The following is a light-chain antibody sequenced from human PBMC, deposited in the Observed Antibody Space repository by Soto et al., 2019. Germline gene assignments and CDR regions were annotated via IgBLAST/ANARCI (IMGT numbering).Light chain of an antibody. CDR3: PSYKDSNTYV. V-gene: IGLV2-14*01. CDR1: SSDTGTYNS. CDR2: EVT. J-gene: IGLJ1*01. Sequence: QSVLTQPASVSGSPGQSITISCAGTSSDTGTYNSVSWYQQHPGKAPKLILFEVTNRPSGVSTRFSGSKSGNTASLTISGLQAEDEAYSYCPSYKDSNTYVFGSGTKVTV.